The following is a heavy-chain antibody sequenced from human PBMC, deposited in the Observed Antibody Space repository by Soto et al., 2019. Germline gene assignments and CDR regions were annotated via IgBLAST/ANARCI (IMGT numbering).Heavy chain of an antibody. J-gene: IGHJ4*02. Sequence: GGSLRLSCAASGFTFSSYAMHWVRQAPGKGLEWVAVISYDGSNKYYADSVKGRFTISRDNSKNTLYLQMNSLRAEDTAVYYCARDTARITMIVVDPGYFDYWGQGTLVTVSS. V-gene: IGHV3-30-3*01. CDR2: ISYDGSNK. CDR1: GFTFSSYA. CDR3: ARDTARITMIVVDPGYFDY. D-gene: IGHD3-22*01.